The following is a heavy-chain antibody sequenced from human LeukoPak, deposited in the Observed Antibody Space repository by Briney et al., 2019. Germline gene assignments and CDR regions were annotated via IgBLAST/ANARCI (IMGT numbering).Heavy chain of an antibody. CDR3: AREVGYCTNGVCYSSSPSPAKLDY. V-gene: IGHV4-39*07. Sequence: SETLSLTCTVSGGSISTSNYYWGWIRQPPGKGLEWIGNIFYSGSTYYSPSLKSRVTISVDTSKNQFSLKLSSVTAADTAEYYCAREVGYCTNGVCYSSSPSPAKLDYWGQGTLVTVSS. J-gene: IGHJ4*02. D-gene: IGHD2-8*01. CDR2: IFYSGST. CDR1: GGSISTSNYY.